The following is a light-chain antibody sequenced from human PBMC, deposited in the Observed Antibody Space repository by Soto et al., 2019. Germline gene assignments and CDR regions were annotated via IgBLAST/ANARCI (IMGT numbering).Light chain of an antibody. V-gene: IGLV2-14*01. CDR3: SSYTSNSTPL. CDR2: QVS. Sequence: QSSLTQPASVSGSPGQSITISCTGTSSDVGAYNYVSWYQQHPGKAPKLMIYQVSNRPPGVSNRFSGSKSGNTASLTISGLQAEDEADYYCSSYTSNSTPLFGGGTKLTVL. CDR1: SSDVGAYNY. J-gene: IGLJ2*01.